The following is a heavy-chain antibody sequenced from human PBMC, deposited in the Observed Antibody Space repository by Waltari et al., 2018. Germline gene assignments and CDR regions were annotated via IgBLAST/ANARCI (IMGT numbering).Heavy chain of an antibody. CDR3: ARAWLYGSGSYYWGGMDV. V-gene: IGHV3-48*01. J-gene: IGHJ6*02. Sequence: EVQLVESGGGLVQPGGSLRLSCAASGFTFSSYWMSWVRQAPGKGLEWVSYISSSSSTIYYADSVKGRFTISRDNAKNSLYLQMNSLRAEDTAVYYCARAWLYGSGSYYWGGMDVWGQGTTVTVSS. CDR2: ISSSSSTI. CDR1: GFTFSSYW. D-gene: IGHD3-10*01.